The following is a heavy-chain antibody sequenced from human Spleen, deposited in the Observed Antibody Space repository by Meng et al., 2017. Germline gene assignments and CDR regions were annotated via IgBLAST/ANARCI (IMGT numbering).Heavy chain of an antibody. CDR3: ARVGATVTTISHD. CDR1: GFTISNYW. CDR2: IKEDGSEK. Sequence: GGSLRLSCAASGFTISNYWMSWVRQAPGKGLEWVANIKEDGSEKYYVDSVKGRFTISRDNAKNSVFLQMNSLRDEDTAVSYCARVGATVTTISHDWGQGTLVTVSS. D-gene: IGHD4-17*01. J-gene: IGHJ1*01. V-gene: IGHV3-7*01.